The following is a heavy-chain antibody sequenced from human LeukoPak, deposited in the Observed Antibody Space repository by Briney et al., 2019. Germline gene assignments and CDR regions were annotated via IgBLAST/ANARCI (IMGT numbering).Heavy chain of an antibody. CDR3: ARRRYFDY. V-gene: IGHV4-34*01. CDR2: INHSGST. CDR1: GGSFSGYY. Sequence: SETLSLTCAVYGGSFSGYYWSWIRQPPGKGLEWTGEINHSGSTNYNPSLKGRVTISVDTSKNQFSLKLSSVTAADTAVYYCARRRYFDYWGQGTLVTVS. J-gene: IGHJ4*02.